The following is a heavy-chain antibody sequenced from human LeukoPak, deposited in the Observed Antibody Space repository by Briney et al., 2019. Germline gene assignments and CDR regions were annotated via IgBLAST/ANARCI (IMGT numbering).Heavy chain of an antibody. CDR1: GFTITNHV. CDR3: ATDWTLRGVPTFFDP. V-gene: IGHV3-23*01. CDR2: ESGSGHNT. Sequence: GRSLRLSCEASGFTITNHVMTWVRQAPGKGPEWVASESGSGHNTYYSESVRGRFAISRDNSKNTLFLQVNSLRVEDTAVYYCATDWTLRGVPTFFDPWGQGTVVSVSS. D-gene: IGHD3-10*01. J-gene: IGHJ5*02.